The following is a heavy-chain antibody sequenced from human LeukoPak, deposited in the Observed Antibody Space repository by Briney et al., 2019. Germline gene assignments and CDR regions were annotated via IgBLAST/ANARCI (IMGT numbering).Heavy chain of an antibody. CDR1: GGSISSPNHD. Sequence: SETLSLTCSVPGGSISSPNHDWAWIRQPPGQGLEWLGCIYYSGTTYYNLSLKSRVTLSVDTSQNQFSLKLSSVTAADTAIYFCARSLGANTWVGNWFDPWGQGTLVTVSP. V-gene: IGHV4-39*01. J-gene: IGHJ5*02. D-gene: IGHD3-10*01. CDR3: ARSLGANTWVGNWFDP. CDR2: IYYSGTT.